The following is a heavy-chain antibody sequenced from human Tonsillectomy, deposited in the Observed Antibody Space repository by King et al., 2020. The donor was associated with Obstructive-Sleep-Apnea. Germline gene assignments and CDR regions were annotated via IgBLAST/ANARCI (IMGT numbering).Heavy chain of an antibody. CDR3: AHRYIATTGTYFFAY. CDR1: GFSLSTRGVA. J-gene: IGHJ4*02. CDR2: IYWDDDK. V-gene: IGHV2-5*02. Sequence: ITLQESGPALVKPTQTLTLTCTFSGFSLSTRGVAVGWIRQPPGQALEWLALIYWDDDKHYSPSLRTRLTITKDTSENQVVHTMTNMDHVDTATYYCAHRYIATTGTYFFAYWGQGTLVTVSS. D-gene: IGHD1-1*01.